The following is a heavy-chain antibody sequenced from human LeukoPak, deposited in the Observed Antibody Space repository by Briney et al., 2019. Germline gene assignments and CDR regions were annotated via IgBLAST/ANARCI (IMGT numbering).Heavy chain of an antibody. Sequence: GGSLRLSGVASGNYWMHWVRQAPGKGLVWVSHINSDGSWTSYADSVKCRFTISKDNAKNTVYLQMNSLRAEDTAVYYCVSFYETYWGRGTLVTVSS. CDR1: GNYW. V-gene: IGHV3-74*01. J-gene: IGHJ4*02. D-gene: IGHD2/OR15-2a*01. CDR3: VSFYETY. CDR2: INSDGSWT.